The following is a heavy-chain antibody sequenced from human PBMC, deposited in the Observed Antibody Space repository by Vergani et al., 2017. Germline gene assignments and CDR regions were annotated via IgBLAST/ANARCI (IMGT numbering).Heavy chain of an antibody. J-gene: IGHJ5*02. V-gene: IGHV4-59*01. D-gene: IGHD3-22*01. CDR3: ARVEDSRFDP. Sequence: QVQLQESGPGLVKPSETLSLTCTVSGGSISSYYWSWIRQPPGKGLEWIGYIYYSGSTNYNPSLKSRVTISVDTSKNQFSLKLSSVTAADTAVYYWARVEDSRFDPWGQGTLVTVSS. CDR2: IYYSGST. CDR1: GGSISSYY.